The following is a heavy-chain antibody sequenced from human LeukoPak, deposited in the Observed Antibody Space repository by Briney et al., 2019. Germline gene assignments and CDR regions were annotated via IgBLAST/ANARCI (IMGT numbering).Heavy chain of an antibody. CDR1: GFTFSNYN. CDR3: VEGGAARFDY. D-gene: IGHD5-18*01. CDR2: ITRSGTYI. V-gene: IGHV3-21*04. Sequence: GGSLRLSCAASGFTFSNYNMNWVRQAPGKAMEWVSSITRSGTYIFYADSVKGRFTISRDNSKNTLYLQMNSLRAEDTAVYYCVEGGAARFDYWGQGTLVAVSS. J-gene: IGHJ4*02.